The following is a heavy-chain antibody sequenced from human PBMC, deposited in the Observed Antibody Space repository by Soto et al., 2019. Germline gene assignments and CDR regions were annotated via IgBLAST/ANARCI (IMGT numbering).Heavy chain of an antibody. J-gene: IGHJ6*02. D-gene: IGHD3-16*01. Sequence: QVQLQQSGPGLVEPSQTLSLTCAVSGGSISSEYFHWTWIRQSPGKGLEWIGYINYTGSIMYNPSFKSRLSMAVDTTKNQFSLQLTSVTAADTAVYFCAREDDGGDRDYYGLDVLGQGTTVTVSS. CDR3: AREDDGGDRDYYGLDV. CDR1: GGSISSEYFH. V-gene: IGHV4-30-4*08. CDR2: INYTGSI.